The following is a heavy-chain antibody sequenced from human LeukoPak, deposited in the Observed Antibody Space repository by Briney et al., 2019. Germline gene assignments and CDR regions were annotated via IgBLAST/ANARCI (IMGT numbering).Heavy chain of an antibody. Sequence: PSETLSLTCTVSGGSVSSGSYYWSWIRQPPGKGLEWIGYIYYSGSTNYNPSLKSRVTISVDTSKNQFSLKLSSVTAADTAVYYCARVKCGGDCYSGGYYYYMDVWGKGTTVTVSS. CDR2: IYYSGST. D-gene: IGHD2-21*01. V-gene: IGHV4-61*01. CDR3: ARVKCGGDCYSGGYYYYMDV. CDR1: GGSVSSGSYY. J-gene: IGHJ6*03.